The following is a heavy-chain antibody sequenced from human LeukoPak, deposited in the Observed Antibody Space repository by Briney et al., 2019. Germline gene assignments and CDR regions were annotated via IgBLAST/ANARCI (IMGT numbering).Heavy chain of an antibody. CDR3: ARVGTGPPHSSHYGMDV. CDR2: INSDGIST. D-gene: IGHD6-13*01. CDR1: GFTVSSYW. Sequence: PGGSLRLSCAASGFTVSSYWMHWVRQAPGKGLVWVSRINSDGISTSYADSVKGRFTISRDNAKNTLYLQMNSLRAEDTAVYYCARVGTGPPHSSHYGMDVWGQGTTVTVSS. J-gene: IGHJ6*02. V-gene: IGHV3-74*01.